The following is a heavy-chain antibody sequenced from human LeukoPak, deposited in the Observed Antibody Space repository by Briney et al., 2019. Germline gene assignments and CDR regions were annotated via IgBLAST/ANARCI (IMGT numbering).Heavy chain of an antibody. D-gene: IGHD1-1*01. CDR1: GFTFSSYA. J-gene: IGHJ4*02. CDR3: ARDNELSM. Sequence: GRSLRLSCAASGFTFSSYAMHWVRQAPGKGLEWVAVISYDGSNKYYADSVKGRFTISRDNSKNTQYLQMNSLRAEDTAVYYCARDNELSMWGQGTLVTVSP. CDR2: ISYDGSNK. V-gene: IGHV3-30*04.